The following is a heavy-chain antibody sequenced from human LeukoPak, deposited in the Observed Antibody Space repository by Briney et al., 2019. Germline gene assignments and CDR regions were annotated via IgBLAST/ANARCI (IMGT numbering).Heavy chain of an antibody. CDR2: IYHSGST. J-gene: IGHJ4*02. CDR3: ARIWWELPHYFDY. D-gene: IGHD1-26*01. V-gene: IGHV4-39*07. CDR1: GGSISSGSYY. Sequence: PSETLSLTCTVSGGSISSGSYYWSWIRQPPGKGLEWIGSIYHSGSTYYNPSLKSRITISVDTSKNQFSLKLSSVTAADTAVYYCARIWWELPHYFDYWGQGTLVTVSS.